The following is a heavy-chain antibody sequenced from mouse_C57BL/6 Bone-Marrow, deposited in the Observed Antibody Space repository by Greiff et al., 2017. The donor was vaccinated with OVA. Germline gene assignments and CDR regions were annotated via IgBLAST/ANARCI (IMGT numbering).Heavy chain of an antibody. J-gene: IGHJ4*01. D-gene: IGHD1-1*01. CDR1: GYTFTDHT. Sequence: QVQLQQSDAELVKPGASVKISCKVSGYTFTDHTIHWMKQRPEQGLEWIGYIYPRDGSTKYNEKFKGKATLTADKSSSTSYMQLNSLTSDDSAVYFCARQGDYGSPCYAMDYWGQGTSVTVSS. CDR2: IYPRDGST. V-gene: IGHV1-78*01. CDR3: ARQGDYGSPCYAMDY.